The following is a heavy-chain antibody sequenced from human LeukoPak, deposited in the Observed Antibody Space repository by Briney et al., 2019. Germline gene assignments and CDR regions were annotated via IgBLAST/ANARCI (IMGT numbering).Heavy chain of an antibody. J-gene: IGHJ4*02. CDR2: IYYSGST. V-gene: IGHV4-59*01. D-gene: IGHD5-18*01. CDR1: GGSISSYY. CDR3: ARVDTAMVSYFDY. Sequence: PSETLSLTCTVSGGSISSYYWSWIRQPPGKGLEWIGYIYYSGSTNYNPSLKSRVTISVDTSKNQFSLKLSSVTAADTAVYYCARVDTAMVSYFDYWGQETLVTVSS.